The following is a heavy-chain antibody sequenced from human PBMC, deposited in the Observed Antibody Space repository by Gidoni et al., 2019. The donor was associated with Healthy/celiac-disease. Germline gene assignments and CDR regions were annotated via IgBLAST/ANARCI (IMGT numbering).Heavy chain of an antibody. Sequence: QVQLQQWGAGLLKPSETLSLTCAVYGGSFSGYYWSWIRQPPGKGLEWIGEINHSGSTNYNPSLKSRVTISVDTSKNQFSLKLSSVTAADTAVYYCARGFADILTGYAVDYWGQETLVTVSS. CDR1: GGSFSGYY. CDR2: INHSGST. J-gene: IGHJ4*02. D-gene: IGHD3-9*01. CDR3: ARGFADILTGYAVDY. V-gene: IGHV4-34*01.